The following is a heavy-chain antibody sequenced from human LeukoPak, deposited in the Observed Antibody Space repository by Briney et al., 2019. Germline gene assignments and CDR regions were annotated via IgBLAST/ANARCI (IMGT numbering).Heavy chain of an antibody. D-gene: IGHD6-13*01. CDR2: IDPRDSYT. J-gene: IGHJ4*02. Sequence: RGESLRISCKGSGYSFTNYWISWVRQMPGKGLEWMGRIDPRDSYTTYSPSFQGHVTISADKSISTAYLQWSSLKASDTAMYYCARQVDIAVAGYDYWGQGTLITVSS. V-gene: IGHV5-10-1*01. CDR3: ARQVDIAVAGYDY. CDR1: GYSFTNYW.